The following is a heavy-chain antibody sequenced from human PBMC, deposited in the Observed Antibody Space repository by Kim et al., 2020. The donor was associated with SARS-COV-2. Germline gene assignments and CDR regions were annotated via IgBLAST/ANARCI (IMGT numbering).Heavy chain of an antibody. CDR3: ARPYYYDISGSNYGMDV. CDR2: IDLSDSYT. V-gene: IGHV5-10-1*01. CDR1: GYNFTNYW. D-gene: IGHD3-22*01. Sequence: GESLKISCKGSGYNFTNYWITWVRQKPGKGLEWMGRIDLSDSYTNYSPSFQGHVTISADKSISTAYLQWSSLRASDTAMYYCARPYYYDISGSNYGMDVWGQGTTVTVSS. J-gene: IGHJ6*02.